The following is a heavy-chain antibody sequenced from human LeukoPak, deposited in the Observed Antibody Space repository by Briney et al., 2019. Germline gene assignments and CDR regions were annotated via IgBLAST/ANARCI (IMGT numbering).Heavy chain of an antibody. J-gene: IGHJ6*02. CDR3: ARVRRMATISYRYYGMDV. V-gene: IGHV1-69*13. CDR2: IIPIFGTA. Sequence: GASVKVSCKASGGTFSSYAISWVRQAPVQGLEWMGGIIPIFGTANYAQKFQGRVTITADESTSTAYMALSSLRSEDTAVYYCARVRRMATISYRYYGMDVWGQGTTVTVSS. CDR1: GGTFSSYA. D-gene: IGHD5-12*01.